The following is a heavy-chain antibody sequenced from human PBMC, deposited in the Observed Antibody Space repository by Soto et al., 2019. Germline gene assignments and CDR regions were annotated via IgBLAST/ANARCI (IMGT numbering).Heavy chain of an antibody. D-gene: IGHD2-2*01. CDR3: ARVRCSSTSCYLDY. J-gene: IGHJ4*02. Sequence: ASVKVSCKASGYTFTSYGISWVRQAPGQGLEWMGRISAYNGNTNYAQKLQGRVTITTDKSTSTAYMELSSLRSEDTAVYYCARVRCSSTSCYLDYWGQGTLVTVSS. V-gene: IGHV1-18*01. CDR1: GYTFTSYG. CDR2: ISAYNGNT.